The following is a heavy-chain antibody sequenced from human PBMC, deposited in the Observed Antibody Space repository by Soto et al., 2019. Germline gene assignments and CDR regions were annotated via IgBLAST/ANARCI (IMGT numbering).Heavy chain of an antibody. CDR1: GGTFNTYT. CDR2: VIPMYDSV. V-gene: IGHV1-69*06. CDR3: ASWRSYSGSYCFDY. Sequence: QVQLVQSGAEVKKPGSSVKVSCEASGGTFNTYTINWVRQAPGRGLEWMGQVIPMYDSVNYAESFQGRVTITADKSTNIAYMGLSSLRSEDTALYFCASWRSYSGSYCFDYWGQGTLVIVSS. D-gene: IGHD1-26*01. J-gene: IGHJ4*02.